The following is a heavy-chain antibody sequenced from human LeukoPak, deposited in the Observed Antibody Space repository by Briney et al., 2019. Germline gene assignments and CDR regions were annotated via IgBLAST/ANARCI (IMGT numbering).Heavy chain of an antibody. CDR2: INPRGGST. CDR3: ARRIPISYGYYFDY. Sequence: ASVKVSCKASGYTFIDYYMHWVRQAPGQGLELMGVINPRGGSTTYAQKFQGRVTMTRDTSTSTLYMELTSLRSEDTAVYYCARRIPISYGYYFDYWGQGTQATVSS. J-gene: IGHJ4*02. V-gene: IGHV1-46*01. D-gene: IGHD5-18*01. CDR1: GYTFIDYY.